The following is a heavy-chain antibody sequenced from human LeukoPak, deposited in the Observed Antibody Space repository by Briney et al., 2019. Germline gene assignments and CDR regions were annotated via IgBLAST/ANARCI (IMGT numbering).Heavy chain of an antibody. CDR2: IKEDGSEK. Sequence: GGSLRLSCAASGFTFSNSWMSWVCQAPGQGLEWVASIKEDGSEKHYVDSVKGRFTISRDNAKNSLYLQMNSLRAEDTAVYYCAKSVYWGQGTLVIVSS. J-gene: IGHJ4*02. V-gene: IGHV3-7*01. CDR3: AKSVY. CDR1: GFTFSNSW.